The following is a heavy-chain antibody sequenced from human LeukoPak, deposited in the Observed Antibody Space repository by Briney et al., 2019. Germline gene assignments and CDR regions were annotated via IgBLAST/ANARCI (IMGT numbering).Heavy chain of an antibody. J-gene: IGHJ3*02. Sequence: SVKVSCKASGGTFSSYAISWVRQAPGQGLEWMGGIIPIFGTANYAQKFQGRVTITADESTSTAYMELSGLRSEDTAVYYCARFPFQEMAAFDIWGQGTMVTVSS. CDR3: ARFPFQEMAAFDI. D-gene: IGHD5-24*01. CDR2: IIPIFGTA. V-gene: IGHV1-69*01. CDR1: GGTFSSYA.